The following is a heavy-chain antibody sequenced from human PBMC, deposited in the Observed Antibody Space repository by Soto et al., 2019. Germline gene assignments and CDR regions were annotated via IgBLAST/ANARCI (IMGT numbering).Heavy chain of an antibody. J-gene: IGHJ5*02. CDR2: INSDGSST. CDR1: GFTFSSNW. CDR3: AREGCSGGSCYFDP. V-gene: IGHV3-74*01. Sequence: PGGSLRLSCAASGFTFSSNWMHWVRQAPGKGLIWVSRINSDGSSTDYADFVKGRFTISRDNAKNTLYLQMNSLRAEDTAVYYCAREGCSGGSCYFDPWGQGTLVTVSS. D-gene: IGHD2-15*01.